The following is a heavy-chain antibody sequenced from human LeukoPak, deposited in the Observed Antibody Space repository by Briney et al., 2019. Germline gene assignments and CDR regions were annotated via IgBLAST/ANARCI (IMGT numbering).Heavy chain of an antibody. D-gene: IGHD5-18*01. CDR1: GFTFSSYA. J-gene: IGHJ3*02. CDR2: ISSNGGST. CDR3: VKGGTAMVYDAFDI. Sequence: GGSLRLSCSASGFTFSSYALHWVRQAPRKGLEYVSAISSNGGSTYYADSVKGRFTISRDNSKNTLYLQMSRLRAEDTAVYYCVKGGTAMVYDAFDIWGQGTMVTVSS. V-gene: IGHV3-64D*06.